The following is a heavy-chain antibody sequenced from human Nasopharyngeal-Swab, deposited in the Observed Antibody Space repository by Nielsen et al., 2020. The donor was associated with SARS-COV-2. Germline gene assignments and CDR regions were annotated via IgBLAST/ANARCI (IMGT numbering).Heavy chain of an antibody. J-gene: IGHJ6*02. Sequence: WARQAPGQGLEWMGWISAYNGNTNYAQKLQGRVTMTTDTSTSTGYMELRRLRSDDTAVYYSARASFRIQLRPPMYYYYGMDVWGQGTTVTVSS. CDR2: ISAYNGNT. CDR3: ARASFRIQLRPPMYYYYGMDV. V-gene: IGHV1-18*01. D-gene: IGHD5-18*01.